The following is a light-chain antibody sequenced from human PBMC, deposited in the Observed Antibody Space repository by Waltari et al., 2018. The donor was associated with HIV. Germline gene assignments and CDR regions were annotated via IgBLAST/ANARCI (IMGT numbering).Light chain of an antibody. CDR1: SANIGTNT. V-gene: IGLV1-44*01. CDR3: AAWDDSLNGGV. CDR2: DI. J-gene: IGLJ2*01. Sequence: QSVLTQPASASGTPGQRVTISCSGRSANIGTNTVNWFQRLPGTAPKLLVYDIVRPSGVPDRFSGSKSGTSASLAIRWLQSEDEATYYCAAWDDSLNGGVFGGGTKLAVL.